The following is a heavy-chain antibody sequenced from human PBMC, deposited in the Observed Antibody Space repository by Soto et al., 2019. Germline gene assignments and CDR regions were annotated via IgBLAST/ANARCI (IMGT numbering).Heavy chain of an antibody. CDR2: IFHTGTT. J-gene: IGHJ6*02. D-gene: IGHD3-16*01. V-gene: IGHV4-31*03. CDR3: ERDPPAFKSFGSRMDF. Sequence: KASETLSLTCSVSGGAINNRDYYWTWIRQHPGRGLEWIGNIFHTGTTDYNPSPKGRLTISIDTSKNEFSLKPNSVTAADTAVYYCERDPPAFKSFGSRMDFWGQGTPVTVSS. CDR1: GGAINNRDYY.